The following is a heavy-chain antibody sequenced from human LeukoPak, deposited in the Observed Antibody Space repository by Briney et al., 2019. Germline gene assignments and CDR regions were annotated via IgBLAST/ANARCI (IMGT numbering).Heavy chain of an antibody. Sequence: SETLSLTCTVSGGSISSGGYYWSWIRQPAGKGLEWIGRIYTSGSTNYNPSLKSRVTMSVDTSKNQFSLKLSSVTAADTAVYYCAREQGIAAAGYYYYYYMDVWGKGTTVTVSS. J-gene: IGHJ6*03. CDR3: AREQGIAAAGYYYYYYMDV. D-gene: IGHD6-13*01. V-gene: IGHV4-61*02. CDR2: IYTSGST. CDR1: GGSISSGGYY.